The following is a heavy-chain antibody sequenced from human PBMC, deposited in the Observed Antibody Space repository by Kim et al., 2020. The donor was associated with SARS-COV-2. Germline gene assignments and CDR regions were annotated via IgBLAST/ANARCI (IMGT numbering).Heavy chain of an antibody. CDR2: ISSSGSTI. J-gene: IGHJ5*02. V-gene: IGHV3-11*01. D-gene: IGHD5-12*01. CDR3: ARERSGYSGYPRYNWFDP. CDR1: GFTFSDYY. Sequence: GGSLRLSCAASGFTFSDYYMSWIRQAPGKGLEWVSYISSSGSTIYYADSVKGRFTISRDNAKNSLYLQMNSLRAEDTAVYYCARERSGYSGYPRYNWFDPWGQGTLVTVSS.